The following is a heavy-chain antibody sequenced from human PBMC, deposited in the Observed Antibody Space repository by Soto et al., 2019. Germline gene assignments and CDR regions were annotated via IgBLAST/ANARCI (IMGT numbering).Heavy chain of an antibody. J-gene: IGHJ5*02. V-gene: IGHV4-34*01. Sequence: PSETLSLTCAVYGGSFSGYYWSWIRQPPGKGLEWIGEINHSGSTNYHPSLKSRVTISVDTSKNQFSLKLSSVTAADTAVYYCARVRGSCAFLVWFDPWGQGTLVTVSS. CDR3: ARVRGSCAFLVWFDP. CDR2: INHSGST. CDR1: GGSFSGYY. D-gene: IGHD2-2*01.